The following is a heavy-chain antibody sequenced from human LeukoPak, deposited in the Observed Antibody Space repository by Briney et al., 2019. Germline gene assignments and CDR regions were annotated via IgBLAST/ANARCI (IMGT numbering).Heavy chain of an antibody. CDR2: IYNNEDI. J-gene: IGHJ4*02. CDR3: ASSMYMGNFDY. V-gene: IGHV4-59*01. D-gene: IGHD7-27*01. Sequence: SETLSLTCTVSGDSISSCYWSWIRQPPGKGLEWLGYIYNNEDISCNPSLKSRVTISLDTSKNQFSLKLRSVTAADTAVYYCASSMYMGNFDYWGQGTLVTVSS. CDR1: GDSISSCY.